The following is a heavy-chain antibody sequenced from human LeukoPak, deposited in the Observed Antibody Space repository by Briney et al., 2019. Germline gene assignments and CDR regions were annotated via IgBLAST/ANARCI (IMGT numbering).Heavy chain of an antibody. CDR1: DTSINTYY. J-gene: IGHJ5*02. CDR3: ARVGSSWYENWFDP. D-gene: IGHD6-13*01. V-gene: IGHV4-59*01. Sequence: PSETLSLTCTVSDTSINTYYWSWIRQPAGKGLEWIGSIYYTGSTYYNPSLKSRVTISVDTSKNQFSLKLSSVTAADTAVYYCARVGSSWYENWFDPWGQGTLVTVSS. CDR2: IYYTGST.